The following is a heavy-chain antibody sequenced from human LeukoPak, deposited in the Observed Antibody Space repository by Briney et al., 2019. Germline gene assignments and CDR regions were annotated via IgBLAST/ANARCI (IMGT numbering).Heavy chain of an antibody. CDR1: GGSISSYY. V-gene: IGHV4-59*01. D-gene: IGHD5-18*01. CDR2: IYYSGST. CDR3: ARVPRGEYSYGCWGCYYYYYYMDV. J-gene: IGHJ6*03. Sequence: SETLSLTCTVSGGSISSYYWSWIRQPPGKGLECIGYIYYSGSTNYNPSLKSRVTISADTSKNQFSLKLSSVTAADTAVYYCARVPRGEYSYGCWGCYYYYYYMDVWGKGTTVTVSS.